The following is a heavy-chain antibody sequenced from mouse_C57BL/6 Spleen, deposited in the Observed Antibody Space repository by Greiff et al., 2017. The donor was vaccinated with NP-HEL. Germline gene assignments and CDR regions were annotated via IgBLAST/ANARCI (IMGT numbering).Heavy chain of an antibody. CDR2: INPNNGGT. Sequence: VQLQQSGPELVKPGASVKISCKASGYTFTDYYMNWVKQSHGKSLEWIGDINPNNGGTSYNQKFKGKATLTVDKSSSTAYMELRSLTSEDSAVYYCARRITAVVALDWYFDVWGTGTTVTVSS. V-gene: IGHV1-26*01. CDR1: GYTFTDYY. J-gene: IGHJ1*03. D-gene: IGHD1-1*01. CDR3: ARRITAVVALDWYFDV.